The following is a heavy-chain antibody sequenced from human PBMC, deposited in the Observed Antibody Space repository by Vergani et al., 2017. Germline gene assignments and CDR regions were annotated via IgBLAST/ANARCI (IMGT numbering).Heavy chain of an antibody. CDR2: IYPNGNG. V-gene: IGHV4-4*07. CDR3: ARGNCGVNCPKYNWLAP. J-gene: IGHJ5*02. D-gene: IGHD2-21*01. Sequence: QVHLQESGPGVVKPSDTLSLTCTVSGGSMSDFYWTWIRQPAGRGLEWIGRIYPNGNGNYNESLRSRLTMSIDTSRSQFSLSLSSVTAAGTAVYYCARGNCGVNCPKYNWLAPWGRGILVTVSS. CDR1: GGSMSDFY.